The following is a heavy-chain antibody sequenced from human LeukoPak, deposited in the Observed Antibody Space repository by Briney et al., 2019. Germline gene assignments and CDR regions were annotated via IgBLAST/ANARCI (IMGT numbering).Heavy chain of an antibody. V-gene: IGHV3-21*01. Sequence: GGSLRLSCAASGFTFSNAWMSWVRQAPGKGLEWVSGISGSGGGAYYADSVKGRFTISRDNAKNSLYLQMNSLRAEDTAVYYCARVLRYYDILTGYYKSGGMDVWGKGTTVTVSS. CDR1: GFTFSNAW. J-gene: IGHJ6*03. CDR3: ARVLRYYDILTGYYKSGGMDV. D-gene: IGHD3-9*01. CDR2: ISGSGGGA.